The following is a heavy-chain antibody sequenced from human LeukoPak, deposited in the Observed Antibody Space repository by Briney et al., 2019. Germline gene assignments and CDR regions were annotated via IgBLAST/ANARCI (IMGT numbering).Heavy chain of an antibody. CDR2: IQQDGSEK. J-gene: IGHJ5*02. D-gene: IGHD2-2*02. CDR3: ARYHIVVVPAAILPWFDP. V-gene: IGHV3-7*01. Sequence: GGSLRLSCAASGFTFSSYWMSWVRQAPGKGLEWVANIQQDGSEKYYVDSVKGRFTISRDNAKNSLYLQMNSLRAEDTAVYYCARYHIVVVPAAILPWFDPWGQGTLVTVSS. CDR1: GFTFSSYW.